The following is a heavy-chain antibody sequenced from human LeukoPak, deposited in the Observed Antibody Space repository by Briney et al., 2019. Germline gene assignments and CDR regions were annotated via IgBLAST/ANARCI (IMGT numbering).Heavy chain of an antibody. V-gene: IGHV4-4*02. CDR2: IYHSGST. Sequence: SETLSLTCVVSGGSISSSNWWSWVRQPPGKGLEWIGEIYHSGSTNYNPSLKSRVTISVDKSKNQFSLKLSSVTAADTAVYYCARDGYSYGLGVDAFGIWGQGTMVTVSS. J-gene: IGHJ3*02. D-gene: IGHD5-18*01. CDR1: GGSISSSNW. CDR3: ARDGYSYGLGVDAFGI.